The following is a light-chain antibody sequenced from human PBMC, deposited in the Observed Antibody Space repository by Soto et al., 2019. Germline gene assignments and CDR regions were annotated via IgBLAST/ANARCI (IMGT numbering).Light chain of an antibody. CDR2: SNN. CDR1: SSNIGSNN. Sequence: QSVLTQPPSASGTPGQGVTISCSGSSSNIGSNNVNWYQQLPGTAPKLLIYSNNQRPSGVPDRFSGSKSGASASLAISGLQSEDEADYYCAAWDDSLNGVEFGGGIKLTVL. J-gene: IGLJ2*01. V-gene: IGLV1-44*01. CDR3: AAWDDSLNGVE.